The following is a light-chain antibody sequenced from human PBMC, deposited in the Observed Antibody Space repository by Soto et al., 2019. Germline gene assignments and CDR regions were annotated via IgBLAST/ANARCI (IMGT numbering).Light chain of an antibody. V-gene: IGLV2-11*01. Sequence: QSVLTQPRSVSGSPGHSVTICGTGTSSDVGGYSYVSWYQQHPGKAPKLMISDVSKRPSGVPDRFSGSKFGNTASLTISGLQAEDEADYYCCSYAGAFTYVFGSGTKLTVL. CDR3: CSYAGAFTYV. CDR1: SSDVGGYSY. J-gene: IGLJ1*01. CDR2: DVS.